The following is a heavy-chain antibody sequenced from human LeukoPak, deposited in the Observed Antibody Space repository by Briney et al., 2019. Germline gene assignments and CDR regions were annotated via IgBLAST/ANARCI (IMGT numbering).Heavy chain of an antibody. D-gene: IGHD3-10*01. Sequence: GGSLRLSCAASGFTFSSYGMHWVRQAPGKGLEWVAFIRYDGSNKYYADSVKGRFTISRDNSKNTLYLQMNSLRAEDTAVYYCAKDSGLVYYYMDVWGKGTMVTVSS. CDR3: AKDSGLVYYYMDV. J-gene: IGHJ6*03. V-gene: IGHV3-30*02. CDR2: IRYDGSNK. CDR1: GFTFSSYG.